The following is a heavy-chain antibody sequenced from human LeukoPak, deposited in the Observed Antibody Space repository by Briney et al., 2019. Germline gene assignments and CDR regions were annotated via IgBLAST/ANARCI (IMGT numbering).Heavy chain of an antibody. J-gene: IGHJ3*02. CDR3: ARGGRSGYRNDAFDI. Sequence: SVKVSCKASGGTFSSYAISWVRQAPGQGLEWMGGIIPIFGTANYAQKFQGRVTITADESTSTAYMELSSLRSEDTAVYYCARGGRSGYRNDAFDIWGQGTMVIVSS. CDR1: GGTFSSYA. CDR2: IIPIFGTA. V-gene: IGHV1-69*01. D-gene: IGHD5-18*01.